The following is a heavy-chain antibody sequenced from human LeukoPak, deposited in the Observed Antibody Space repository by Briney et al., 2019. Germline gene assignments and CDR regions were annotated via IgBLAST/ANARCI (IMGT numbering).Heavy chain of an antibody. D-gene: IGHD5-24*01. Sequence: GRSLRLSCAASGFTFSSYAMHWVRQAPGKGLEWVAVISYDGSNKYYADSVKGRFTISRDNSKNTLYLQMNSLRAEDTAVYYCARDGRDGLRSFDFDYWGQGTLVTVSS. J-gene: IGHJ4*02. CDR1: GFTFSSYA. V-gene: IGHV3-30-3*01. CDR2: ISYDGSNK. CDR3: ARDGRDGLRSFDFDY.